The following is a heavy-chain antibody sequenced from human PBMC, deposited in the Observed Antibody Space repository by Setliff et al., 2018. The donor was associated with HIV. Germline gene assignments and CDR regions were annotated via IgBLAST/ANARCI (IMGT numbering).Heavy chain of an antibody. CDR3: ARDQGAFGHWWLAHY. V-gene: IGHV1-46*01. Sequence: ASVKVSCKASGYTFTNYFVHWVRQAPGQGLEWMGIINPSGGSTSYAQKFQGRVTMTRDTSTSTVYMELSSLRSEDTAVYYCARDQGAFGHWWLAHYWGQGTLVTV. D-gene: IGHD2-8*02. J-gene: IGHJ4*02. CDR1: GYTFTNYF. CDR2: INPSGGST.